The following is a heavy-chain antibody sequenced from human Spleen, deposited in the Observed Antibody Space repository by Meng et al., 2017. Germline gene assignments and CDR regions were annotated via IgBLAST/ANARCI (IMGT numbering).Heavy chain of an antibody. J-gene: IGHJ4*02. CDR1: GDSDFSNSAA. Sequence: QVQLQQSGPGLVKHSQTLSLACAISGDSDFSNSAAWSWLRQSPSRGLEWLGRTYYRSKWYNDYAVSVKSRITINPDTSKNQFSLQVNSVTPEDTAVYYCVRVNSDWYGFDYWGQGALVTVSS. V-gene: IGHV6-1*01. CDR3: VRVNSDWYGFDY. CDR2: TYYRSKWYN. D-gene: IGHD6-19*01.